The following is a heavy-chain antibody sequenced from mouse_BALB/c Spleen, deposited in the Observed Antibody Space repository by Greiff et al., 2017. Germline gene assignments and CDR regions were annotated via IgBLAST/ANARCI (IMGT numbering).Heavy chain of an antibody. V-gene: IGHV5-6-5*01. CDR2: ISSGGST. CDR1: GFTFSSYA. D-gene: IGHD1-1*01. J-gene: IGHJ4*01. CDR3: ARGLRVGDY. Sequence: EVQRVESGGGLVKPGGSLKLSCAASGFTFSSYAMSWVRQTPEKRLEWVASISSGGSTYYPDSVKGRVTISRDNARNILYLQMSSLRSEDTAMYYCARGLRVGDYWGQGTSVTVSS.